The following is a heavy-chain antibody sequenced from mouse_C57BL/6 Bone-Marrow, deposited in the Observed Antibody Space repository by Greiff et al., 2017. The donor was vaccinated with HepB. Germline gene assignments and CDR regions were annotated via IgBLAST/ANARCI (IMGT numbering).Heavy chain of an antibody. Sequence: EVKLMESGPVLVKPGASVKMSCKASGYTFTDYYMNWVKQSHGKSLEWIGVINPYNGGTSYNQKFKGKATLTVDKSSSTAYMELNSLTSEDSAVYYCARDLGRYFDVWGTGTTVTVSS. V-gene: IGHV1-19*01. CDR3: ARDLGRYFDV. CDR1: GYTFTDYY. CDR2: INPYNGGT. D-gene: IGHD4-1*01. J-gene: IGHJ1*03.